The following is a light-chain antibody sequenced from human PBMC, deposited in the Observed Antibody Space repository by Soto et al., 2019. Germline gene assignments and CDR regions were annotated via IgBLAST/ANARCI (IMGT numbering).Light chain of an antibody. CDR2: DVS. Sequence: QSALTHPASVSGSPGHSITISCTGTSSDVGGYNYVSWYQQHPGKAPKLMIYDVSNRPSGVSNRFSGSKSGNTASLTISGLRAEDEADYYCSSYTSSSPLYVFGTGTKLTVL. V-gene: IGLV2-14*01. CDR1: SSDVGGYNY. J-gene: IGLJ1*01. CDR3: SSYTSSSPLYV.